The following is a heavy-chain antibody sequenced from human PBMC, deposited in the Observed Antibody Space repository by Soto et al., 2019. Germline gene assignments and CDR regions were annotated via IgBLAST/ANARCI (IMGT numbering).Heavy chain of an antibody. V-gene: IGHV1-8*01. CDR3: ARVITEQWLVYYYYYYMDV. D-gene: IGHD6-19*01. CDR1: GYTFTSYD. CDR2: MNPNSGNT. Sequence: ASVKVSCKASGYTFTSYDINWVRQATGQGLEWMGWMNPNSGNTGYAQKFQGRVTMTRNTSISTAYMELSSLRSEDTAVYYCARVITEQWLVYYYYYYMDVWGKGTTVTVSS. J-gene: IGHJ6*03.